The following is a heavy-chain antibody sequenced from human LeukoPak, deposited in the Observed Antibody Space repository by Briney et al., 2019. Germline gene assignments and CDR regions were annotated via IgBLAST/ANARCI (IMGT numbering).Heavy chain of an antibody. J-gene: IGHJ4*02. CDR1: GGSISSSSYY. D-gene: IGHD5-24*01. V-gene: IGHV4-39*01. Sequence: SETLSLTCTVSGGSISSSSYYWGWIRQPPGKGLECIGSLHYSGTTYYNPSLKSRVTISVDTSKNQFSLKLSSMTAADTAVYYCARHEEEDGYNAKTIDYWGQGTLVTVSS. CDR2: LHYSGTT. CDR3: ARHEEEDGYNAKTIDY.